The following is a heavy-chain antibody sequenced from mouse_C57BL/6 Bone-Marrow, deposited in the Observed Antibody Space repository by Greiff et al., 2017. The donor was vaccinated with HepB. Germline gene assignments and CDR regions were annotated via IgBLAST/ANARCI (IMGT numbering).Heavy chain of an antibody. D-gene: IGHD1-1*01. CDR2: INPYNGGT. Sequence: EVQLQESGPVLVKPGASVKMSCKASGYTFTDYYMNWVKQSHGKSLEWIGVINPYNGGTSYNQKFKGKATLTVDKSSSTAYMELNSLTSEDSAVYYCARDYYYGSSYYAMDYWGQGTSVTVSS. V-gene: IGHV1-19*01. CDR1: GYTFTDYY. CDR3: ARDYYYGSSYYAMDY. J-gene: IGHJ4*01.